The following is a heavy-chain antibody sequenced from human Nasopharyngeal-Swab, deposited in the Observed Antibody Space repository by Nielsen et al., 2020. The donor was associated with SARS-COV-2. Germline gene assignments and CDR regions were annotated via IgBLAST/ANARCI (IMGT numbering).Heavy chain of an antibody. CDR1: GGSISSYY. CDR2: IYYSGST. CDR3: ASGLKGAFDI. Sequence: ESLKISCTVSGGSISSYYWSWIRQPPGKGLEWIGYIYYSGSTNYNPSLKSRVTISVDTSKNQFSLKLSSVTAADTAVYYCASGLKGAFDIWGQGTMVTVSS. J-gene: IGHJ3*02. D-gene: IGHD3/OR15-3a*01. V-gene: IGHV4-59*01.